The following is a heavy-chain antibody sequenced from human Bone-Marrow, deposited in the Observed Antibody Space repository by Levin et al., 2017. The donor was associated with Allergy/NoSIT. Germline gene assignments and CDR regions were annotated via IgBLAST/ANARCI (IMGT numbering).Heavy chain of an antibody. CDR1: GYSFTSYW. CDR3: ARLGYSYDIDLDY. D-gene: IGHD5-18*01. V-gene: IGHV5-51*01. J-gene: IGHJ4*02. CDR2: IYPGDSDT. Sequence: PGGSLRLSCKGSGYSFTSYWIGWVRQMPGKGLEWMGIIYPGDSDTRYSPSFQGQVTISADKSISTAYLQWSSLKASDTAMYYCARLGYSYDIDLDYWGQGTLVTVSS.